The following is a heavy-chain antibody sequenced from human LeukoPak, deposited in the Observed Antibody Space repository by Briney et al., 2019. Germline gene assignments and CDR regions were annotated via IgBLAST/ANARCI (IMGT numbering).Heavy chain of an antibody. J-gene: IGHJ4*02. CDR2: INPNSGGT. D-gene: IGHD6-6*01. V-gene: IGHV1-2*06. CDR1: GYTFTGYY. CDR3: ARGLSSSSLTDY. Sequence: ASVKVSCKASGYTFTGYYMHWVRQAPGQGLEWMGRINPNSGGTNYAQKLQGRVTMTTDTSTSTAYMELRSLRSDDTAVYYCARGLSSSSLTDYWGQGTLVTVSS.